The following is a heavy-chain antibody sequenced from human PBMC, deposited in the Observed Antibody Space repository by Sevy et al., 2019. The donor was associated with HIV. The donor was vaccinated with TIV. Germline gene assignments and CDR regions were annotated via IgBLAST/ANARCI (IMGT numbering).Heavy chain of an antibody. J-gene: IGHJ6*02. D-gene: IGHD6-19*01. CDR3: AKGPSIAVAGTLSGGGGMDV. CDR2: ISWNSGSI. Sequence: GGSLRLSCAASGFTFDDYVMHWVRQAPGKGLEWVSGISWNSGSIGYADSVKGRFTISRDNAKNSLYLQMNSLRAEDTALYYCAKGPSIAVAGTLSGGGGMDVWGQGTTVTVSS. CDR1: GFTFDDYV. V-gene: IGHV3-9*01.